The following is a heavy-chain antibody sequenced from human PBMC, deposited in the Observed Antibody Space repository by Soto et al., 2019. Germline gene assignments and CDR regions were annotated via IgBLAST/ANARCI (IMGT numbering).Heavy chain of an antibody. Sequence: SETLSLTCTVSGGSISSSSYYWGWIRQPPGKGLEWIGSIYHSGSTYYNPSLKSRVTISVDRSKNQFSLKLSSVTAADTAVYYCARGPDIVLEKRDNWFDPWGQGTLVTVSS. V-gene: IGHV4-39*07. CDR2: IYHSGST. CDR1: GGSISSSSYY. CDR3: ARGPDIVLEKRDNWFDP. D-gene: IGHD2-2*01. J-gene: IGHJ5*02.